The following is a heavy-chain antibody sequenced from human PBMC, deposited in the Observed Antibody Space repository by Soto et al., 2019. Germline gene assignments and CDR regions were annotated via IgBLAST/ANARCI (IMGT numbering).Heavy chain of an antibody. CDR1: GYSLTSYG. Sequence: ASVKVSCKASGYSLTSYGISWVRQAPGQGLEWMGWISGHDGNTKYTQKLQGRVTVTTDTSTSTAYMDLRSLRSDDTAVYYCAREYCSSASCYGTDFWGQGTLVTVSS. CDR2: ISGHDGNT. CDR3: AREYCSSASCYGTDF. D-gene: IGHD2-2*01. J-gene: IGHJ4*02. V-gene: IGHV1-18*01.